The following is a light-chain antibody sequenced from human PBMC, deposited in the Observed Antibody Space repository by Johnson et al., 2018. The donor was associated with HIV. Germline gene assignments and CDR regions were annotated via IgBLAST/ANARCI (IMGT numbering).Light chain of an antibody. Sequence: QHVLTQPPSVSAAPGQKVTISCSGSSSNIGNNYVSWYQQLPGTAPKLLIYDNNKRPSGIPDRFSGSKSGTSATLAITGLQTGDEADYYCGTWDSSLSANYGCGTGTKVTVL. V-gene: IGLV1-51*01. CDR1: SSNIGNNY. CDR2: DNN. CDR3: GTWDSSLSANYG. J-gene: IGLJ1*01.